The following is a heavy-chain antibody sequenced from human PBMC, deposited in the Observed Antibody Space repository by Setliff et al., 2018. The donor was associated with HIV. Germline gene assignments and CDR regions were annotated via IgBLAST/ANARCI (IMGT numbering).Heavy chain of an antibody. CDR1: GGSFSGYY. J-gene: IGHJ4*02. Sequence: KTSETLSLTCAVYGGSFSGYYWSWIRQPPGKGLEWIGEINHSGSTNYSPSLKSRVTISLDASKNQFSLKLRSVTAADTAVYHCARRGGITTTVQGPPPFDFWGQGTLVTVSS. CDR3: ARRGGITTTVQGPPPFDF. CDR2: INHSGST. V-gene: IGHV4-34*01. D-gene: IGHD3-22*01.